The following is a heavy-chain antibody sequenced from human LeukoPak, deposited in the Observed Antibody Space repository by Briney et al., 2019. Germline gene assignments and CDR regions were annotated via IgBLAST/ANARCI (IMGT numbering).Heavy chain of an antibody. J-gene: IGHJ4*02. CDR3: ARESHRYGYGFDH. Sequence: PSETLSLTCAVYGGSFSGNYWSWIRQPPGKGLEWIGEINHSESTNYNPSLKSRVTISMDTSKSQFSLKLNSVIDADTAVYYCARESHRYGYGFDHWGQGNLVTVSS. CDR2: INHSEST. CDR1: GGSFSGNY. D-gene: IGHD5-18*01. V-gene: IGHV4-34*09.